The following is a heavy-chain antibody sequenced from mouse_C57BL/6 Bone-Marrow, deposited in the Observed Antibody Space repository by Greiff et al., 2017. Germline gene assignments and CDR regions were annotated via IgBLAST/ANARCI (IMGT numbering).Heavy chain of an antibody. V-gene: IGHV14-4*01. D-gene: IGHD2-2*01. J-gene: IGHJ2*01. CDR1: GFNIKDDY. Sequence: VQLQQSGAELVRPGASVKLSCTASGFNIKDDYMHWVKQRTEQGLEWLGWIDPENGDTEYASKFQGKATITADTSSNTAYLQLSSLTSEDTAVYYCTTGYLLSFDYGCQSTTLTVSA. CDR3: TTGYLLSFDY. CDR2: IDPENGDT.